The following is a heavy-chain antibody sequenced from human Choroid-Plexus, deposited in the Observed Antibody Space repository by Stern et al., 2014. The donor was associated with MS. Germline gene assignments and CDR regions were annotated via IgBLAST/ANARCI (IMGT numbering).Heavy chain of an antibody. D-gene: IGHD2/OR15-2a*01. V-gene: IGHV3-30*18. J-gene: IGHJ5*02. Sequence: VQLLESGGGVVQPGRPLRLSCVASGFTFGSCAMHWVRQAPGKGLEGVAGVSYDGSNKYYADSVKSRFTISRDNSQNTLYMQMSSLRPEDTAVYYCAKDRQYLTYFFDHWGQGSLVTVSS. CDR1: GFTFGSCA. CDR3: AKDRQYLTYFFDH. CDR2: VSYDGSNK.